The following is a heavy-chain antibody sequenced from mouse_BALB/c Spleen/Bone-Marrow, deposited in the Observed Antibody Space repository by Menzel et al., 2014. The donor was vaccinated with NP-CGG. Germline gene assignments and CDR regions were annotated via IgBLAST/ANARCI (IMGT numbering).Heavy chain of an antibody. CDR3: ARELGRGFAY. CDR2: INPGSGGI. D-gene: IGHD4-1*01. V-gene: IGHV1-54*01. CDR1: GYAFTNYL. Sequence: QVQLQQSGAELVRPGTSVTVSFKASGYAFTNYLIEWVKQRPGQGLEWIGVINPGSGGINYNEKFRVKATLTADKSSSIVYMQLSSLTSDDSAVYFCARELGRGFAYWGQGTLVTVSA. J-gene: IGHJ3*01.